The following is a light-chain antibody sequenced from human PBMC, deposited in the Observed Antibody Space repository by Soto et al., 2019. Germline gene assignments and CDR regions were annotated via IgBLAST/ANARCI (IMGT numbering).Light chain of an antibody. CDR1: HYVSANT. Sequence: RHYVSANTIAWYQHKGGQAPRLVMHGTSGRPTDVPDRFIGGGSETDFTLTLRSLQSEDFALYYCQQHCTSPITFGQGTRLEIK. CDR2: GTS. J-gene: IGKJ5*01. V-gene: IGKV3-20*01. CDR3: QQHCTSPIT.